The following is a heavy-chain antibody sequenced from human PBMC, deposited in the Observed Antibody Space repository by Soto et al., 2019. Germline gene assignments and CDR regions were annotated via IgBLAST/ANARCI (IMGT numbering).Heavy chain of an antibody. CDR3: AGPNYPSYYYYGMDV. CDR1: GGTFSSYA. D-gene: IGHD3-10*01. V-gene: IGHV1-69*12. Sequence: QVQLVQSGAEVKKPGSSVKVSCKASGGTFSSYAISWVRQAPGQGLEWMGGIIPIFGTANYAQKFQGRVTIXXDXSXXTAYMELSSLRSEDTAVYYCAGPNYPSYYYYGMDVWGQGTTVTVSS. CDR2: IIPIFGTA. J-gene: IGHJ6*02.